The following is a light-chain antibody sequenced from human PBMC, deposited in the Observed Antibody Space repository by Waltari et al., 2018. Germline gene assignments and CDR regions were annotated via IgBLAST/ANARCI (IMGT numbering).Light chain of an antibody. CDR1: ASNIGRNS. CDR2: NTD. J-gene: IGLJ2*01. CDR3: ASWDDNLSGL. Sequence: QSLLTQPPSASGTPGQGVTISCSGRASNIGRNSVHWYQQVPGVAPNLLISNTDQRPSGVPDRFSGSKSGTSASLVISGLQSDDETEYYCASWDDNLSGLFGGGTKLTVL. V-gene: IGLV1-44*01.